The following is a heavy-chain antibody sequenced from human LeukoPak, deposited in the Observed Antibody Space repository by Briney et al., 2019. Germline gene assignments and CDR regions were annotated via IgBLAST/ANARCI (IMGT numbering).Heavy chain of an antibody. D-gene: IGHD2-15*01. CDR2: ISGSGGST. CDR1: GFTFSSYA. J-gene: IGHJ4*02. Sequence: GGSLRLSCAASGFTFSSYAMSWVRQAPGKGLEWVSAISGSGGSTYYADSVKGRFTISRDNSKNTLYLQMNSLRAEDTAVYYCAKYPSYCSGGSCYSTHFDYWGQGTLVTVSS. CDR3: AKYPSYCSGGSCYSTHFDY. V-gene: IGHV3-23*01.